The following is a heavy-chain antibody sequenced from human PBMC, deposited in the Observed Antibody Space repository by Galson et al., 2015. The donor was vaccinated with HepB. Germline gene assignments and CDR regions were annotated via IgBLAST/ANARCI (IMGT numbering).Heavy chain of an antibody. J-gene: IGHJ4*02. V-gene: IGHV3-7*03. D-gene: IGHD3/OR15-3a*01. CDR3: ARDNGKGGLVLTH. CDR2: IDEGGSEK. Sequence: SLRLSCAGSGFTFKNYWMSWVRQAPGKGLEWVANIDEGGSEKYYVDSVKGRFTISRDNTKNSVFLQMNSLRAEDTAVYYCARDNGKGGLVLTHWGQGTLVTVSS. CDR1: GFTFKNYW.